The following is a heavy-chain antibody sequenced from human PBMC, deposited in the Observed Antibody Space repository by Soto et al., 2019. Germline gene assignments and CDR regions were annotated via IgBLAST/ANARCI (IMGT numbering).Heavy chain of an antibody. CDR2: ISAYNGNT. V-gene: IGHV1-18*01. D-gene: IGHD3-10*01. CDR1: GYTFTSYG. J-gene: IGHJ5*02. CDR3: ARDPGVRGVIVWFDP. Sequence: QVQLVQSGAEVKKPGASVKVSCKASGYTFTSYGISWVRQAPGQGLEWMGWISAYNGNTNYAQKLQGRVTMTTDTSTRTAYTELRSLRSDDTAVYYCARDPGVRGVIVWFDPWGQGTLVTVSS.